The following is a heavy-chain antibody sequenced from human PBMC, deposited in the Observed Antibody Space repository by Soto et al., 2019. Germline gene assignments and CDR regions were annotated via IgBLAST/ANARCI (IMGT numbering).Heavy chain of an antibody. CDR3: ARAAKFNYGDTCGFDY. D-gene: IGHD4-17*01. CDR1: GFTFSSDW. Sequence: GGSLRLSCAASGFTFSSDWMHWVRQAPGKGLVWVSHIKSDGSGTSYADSVKGRFTISRDNAKNTLYLQMNSLRAEDTAVYYCARAAKFNYGDTCGFDYWGPGTMVAVYS. CDR2: IKSDGSGT. J-gene: IGHJ4*02. V-gene: IGHV3-74*01.